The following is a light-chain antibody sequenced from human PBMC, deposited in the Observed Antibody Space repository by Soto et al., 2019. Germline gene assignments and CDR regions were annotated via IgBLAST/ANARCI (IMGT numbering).Light chain of an antibody. CDR2: DAS. CDR1: QSVGTW. J-gene: IGKJ1*01. Sequence: DIQVTQSPSTLSASAGDRVTITCGASQSVGTWLAWYQQKPGKAPKLLIFDASTLESGVPSRFSGSGSGTDFTITISSLQPDDFATYYCQQYSDSSGACGQGTRVEIK. CDR3: QQYSDSSGA. V-gene: IGKV1-5*01.